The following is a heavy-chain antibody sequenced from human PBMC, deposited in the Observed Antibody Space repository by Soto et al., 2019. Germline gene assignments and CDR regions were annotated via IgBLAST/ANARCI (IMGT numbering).Heavy chain of an antibody. CDR3: ARGGVSTRTFDH. Sequence: GESLKISCKGSGYNFAGYWIAWVRQMPGKGLELMGIIYPSDSDTRYRPSFQGQVTISADKSISSAYLQWSSLRASDTAMYYCARGGVSTRTFDHWGQGTPVSVYS. D-gene: IGHD3-3*01. CDR2: IYPSDSDT. V-gene: IGHV5-51*01. J-gene: IGHJ4*02. CDR1: GYNFAGYW.